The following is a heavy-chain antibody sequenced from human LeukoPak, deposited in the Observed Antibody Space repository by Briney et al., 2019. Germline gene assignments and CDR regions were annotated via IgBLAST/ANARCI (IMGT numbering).Heavy chain of an antibody. CDR2: IYTSGST. J-gene: IGHJ5*02. D-gene: IGHD5-18*01. V-gene: IGHV4-61*02. CDR1: GGSISSGSYY. Sequence: SETLSLTCTVSGGSISSGSYYCSWIRQPAGKGLEWIGRIYTSGSTNYNPSLKSRVTISVDTSKNQFSLKLSSVTAADTAVYYCARERIQLNWFDPWGQGTLVTVSS. CDR3: ARERIQLNWFDP.